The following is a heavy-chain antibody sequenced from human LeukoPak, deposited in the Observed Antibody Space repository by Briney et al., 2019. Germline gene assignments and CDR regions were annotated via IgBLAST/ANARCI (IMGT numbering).Heavy chain of an antibody. Sequence: ASVKVSCKASGGTFSSYAISWVRQAPGQGLEWMGGIIPIFGTANYAQKFQGRVTITADESTGTAYMELSSLRSEDTAVYYCATPGDGYFDYWGQGTLVTVSS. J-gene: IGHJ4*02. CDR1: GGTFSSYA. CDR2: IIPIFGTA. CDR3: ATPGDGYFDY. V-gene: IGHV1-69*13. D-gene: IGHD7-27*01.